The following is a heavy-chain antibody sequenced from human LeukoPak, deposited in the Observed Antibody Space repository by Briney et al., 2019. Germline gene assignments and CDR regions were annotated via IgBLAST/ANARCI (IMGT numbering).Heavy chain of an antibody. CDR2: ISAYNGNT. V-gene: IGHV1-18*01. Sequence: VASVKVSCKASGYMFTNYGISWVRQAPGQGLAWMGWISAYNGNTNYAQKLQDRVTMTTDTSTSTVYMELSSLRSEDTAVYYCARDQRRQLLWFGERIVIDAFDIWGQGTMVTVSS. CDR1: GYMFTNYG. D-gene: IGHD3-10*01. J-gene: IGHJ3*02. CDR3: ARDQRRQLLWFGERIVIDAFDI.